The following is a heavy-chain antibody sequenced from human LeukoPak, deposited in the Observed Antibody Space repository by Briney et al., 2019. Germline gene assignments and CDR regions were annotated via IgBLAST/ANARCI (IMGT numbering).Heavy chain of an antibody. V-gene: IGHV6-1*01. CDR2: TFYRSKWYN. D-gene: IGHD6-19*01. CDR1: GDSVSSNSAA. J-gene: IGHJ4*02. Sequence: SQTLSLTCAISGDSVSSNSAAWNWIRQSPSRGLEWLGRTFYRSKWYNDYAVSVKSRITIHPDTSKNQFSLQLKSVTPEATAVYYCARKLGSSSGWNYFDDWGQGTLVTVSS. CDR3: ARKLGSSSGWNYFDD.